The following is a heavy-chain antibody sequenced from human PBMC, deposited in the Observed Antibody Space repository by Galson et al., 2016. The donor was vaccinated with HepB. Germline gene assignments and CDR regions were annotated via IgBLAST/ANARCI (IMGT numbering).Heavy chain of an antibody. V-gene: IGHV4/OR15-8*01. Sequence: ETLSLTCRVSGGPVSSPPWWTWVRQSPGKGLEWIAESYHTGAPNYHTSLRRRVTISDAKSKNLFALRLAFLTAADTAVYFCASKEWTSEAHYFYGLDVWGQGTTVIVSS. CDR2: SYHTGAP. CDR1: GGPVSSPPW. CDR3: ASKEWTSEAHYFYGLDV. D-gene: IGHD3-3*01. J-gene: IGHJ6*01.